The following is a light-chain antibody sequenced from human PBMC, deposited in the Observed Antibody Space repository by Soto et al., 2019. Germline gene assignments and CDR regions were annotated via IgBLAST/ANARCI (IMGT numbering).Light chain of an antibody. CDR3: AAWDDSLYGHVV. J-gene: IGLJ2*01. CDR1: TSNIGSNT. Sequence: QSVLTQPPSASGTPEQRVTISCSGSTSNIGSNTVSWYQQLPGTAPRLLIYGNTQRPSGVPDRFSGSKSGTSASLAISGLQSEDEADYYCAAWDDSLYGHVVFGGGTKVTVL. V-gene: IGLV1-44*01. CDR2: GNT.